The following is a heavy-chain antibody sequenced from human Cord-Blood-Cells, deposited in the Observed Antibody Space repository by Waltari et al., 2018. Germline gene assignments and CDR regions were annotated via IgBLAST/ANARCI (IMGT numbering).Heavy chain of an antibody. D-gene: IGHD6-6*01. V-gene: IGHV2-5*01. CDR3: AHSVNIAATTEFDY. CDR1: GFSLSTSGVG. J-gene: IGHJ4*02. CDR2: IYWNDDK. Sequence: QITLKESGPTLVKPTQTLTLTCTFSGFSLSTSGVGVGWIRQPPGKALEWLALIYWNDDKRYSPSLKSRLTITKDTSKNQVVLTMTNMDPVDTATYYCAHSVNIAATTEFDYWGQGTLVTVSS.